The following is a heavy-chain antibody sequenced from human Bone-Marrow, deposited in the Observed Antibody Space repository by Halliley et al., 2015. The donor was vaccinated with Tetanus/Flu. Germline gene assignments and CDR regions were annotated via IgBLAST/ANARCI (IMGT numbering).Heavy chain of an antibody. CDR2: IYHTGNS. Sequence: TLSLTCSISGGSISGDYSWSWIRQPPGKGLEWTGYIYHTGNSYYNPSLTSRLTISIDRSKNQISLKLTSVTAADTAVYYCARGTLLDAFDVWGPGTRVTVSS. CDR1: GGSISGDYS. J-gene: IGHJ3*01. CDR3: ARGTLLDAFDV. V-gene: IGHV4-30-2*01.